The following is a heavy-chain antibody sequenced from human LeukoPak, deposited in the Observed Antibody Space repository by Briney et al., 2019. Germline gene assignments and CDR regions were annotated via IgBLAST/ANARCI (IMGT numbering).Heavy chain of an antibody. CDR3: ARDSSRDYYDGRYYGY. CDR1: GYTFTGYY. V-gene: IGHV1-2*02. CDR2: LNPNSGGT. D-gene: IGHD3-22*01. Sequence: GASVKVSCKASGYTFTGYYMHGVRQAPGQGLEWMGWLNPNSGGTNYAQKFQGRVTMTRDTSNSTAYMELSRLRSDDTAVYDCARDSSRDYYDGRYYGYWGQGTLVTVSS. J-gene: IGHJ4*02.